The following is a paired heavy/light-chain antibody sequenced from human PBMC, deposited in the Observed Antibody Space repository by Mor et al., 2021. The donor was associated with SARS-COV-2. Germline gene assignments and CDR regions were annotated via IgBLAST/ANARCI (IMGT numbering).Light chain of an antibody. Sequence: SYVLTQPRSVSVSPGQTATITCSGDALPKKFAFWFQQKSGQAPVLVIYEDKKRPSGIPERFSGSSSGPMASLTISGAQVEDDADYYCYSVDSSGQQRVFGGGTRLTVL. CDR1: ALPKKF. CDR3: YSVDSSGQQRV. CDR2: EDK. V-gene: IGLV3-10*01. J-gene: IGLJ3*02.
Heavy chain of an antibody. V-gene: IGHV3-30*18. D-gene: IGHD2-15*01. CDR2: VSHDGRET. CDR3: VKGIMNSYDSGGYTSPYFDD. Sequence: QVELVESGGGVVQTGGSLRLSCVASGFTFSNLVMHWVRQAPGKGLEWVTLVSHDGRETAYVDSVKGRFTTSRDNSKNTLFLQMDSLRVEDTASYYCVKGIMNSYDSGGYTSPYFDDWGQGTLVSVSS. CDR1: GFTFSNLV. J-gene: IGHJ4*02.